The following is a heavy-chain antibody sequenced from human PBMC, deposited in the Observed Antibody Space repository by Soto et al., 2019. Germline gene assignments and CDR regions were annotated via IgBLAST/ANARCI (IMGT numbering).Heavy chain of an antibody. D-gene: IGHD3-22*01. CDR1: DLTRRSSTYY. CDR3: ASKIGGIDV. J-gene: IGHJ6*02. Sequence: FVILSLTCTGADLTRRSSTYYWGWISQPPGKGLEWIGSGYRSGNTYYKSSLKTRITISVDTSKNQSSLQLTTVTVAFTAMYYYASKIGGIDVCGQGPTGTV. V-gene: IGHV4-39*01. CDR2: GYRSGNT.